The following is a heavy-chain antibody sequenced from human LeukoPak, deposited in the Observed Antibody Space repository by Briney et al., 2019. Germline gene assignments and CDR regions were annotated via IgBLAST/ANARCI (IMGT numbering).Heavy chain of an antibody. CDR1: GYTFTGYY. J-gene: IGHJ6*03. CDR3: ARSIFVLTSTNYYMDV. CDR2: INPNSGGT. D-gene: IGHD3-9*01. V-gene: IGHV1-2*02. Sequence: ASVKVSCKASGYTFTGYYMHWVRQAPGQGLEWMGWINPNSGGTNYAQKLQGRVTMTTDTSTSTAYMELRSLRSDDTAVYYCARSIFVLTSTNYYMDVWGKGTTVTVSS.